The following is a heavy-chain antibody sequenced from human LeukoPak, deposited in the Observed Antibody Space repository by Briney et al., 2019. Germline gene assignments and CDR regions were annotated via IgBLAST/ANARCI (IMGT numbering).Heavy chain of an antibody. D-gene: IGHD2-21*02. Sequence: SETLSLTCTVSGGSISSGGYYWSWIRQHPGKGLEWIGYIYYSGSTYYNPSLKSRVTISVDTSKNQFSLKLSSVTAADTAVYYCARDRERGYCGGDCSTEIYGMDVWGQGTTVTVSS. J-gene: IGHJ6*02. CDR2: IYYSGST. CDR3: ARDRERGYCGGDCSTEIYGMDV. V-gene: IGHV4-31*03. CDR1: GGSISSGGYY.